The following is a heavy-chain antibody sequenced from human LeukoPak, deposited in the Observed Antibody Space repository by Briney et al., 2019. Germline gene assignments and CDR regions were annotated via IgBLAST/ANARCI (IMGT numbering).Heavy chain of an antibody. J-gene: IGHJ3*02. V-gene: IGHV4-39*07. CDR3: AILQGHEWLKGDAFDI. CDR1: GGSISSSSYY. Sequence: SETLSLTCTVSGGSISSSSYYWGWIRQPPGKGLEWIGSIYYSGSTYYNPSLKSRVTISVDKSKNQFSLKLSSVTAADTAVYYCAILQGHEWLKGDAFDIWGQGTMVTVSS. CDR2: IYYSGST. D-gene: IGHD6-19*01.